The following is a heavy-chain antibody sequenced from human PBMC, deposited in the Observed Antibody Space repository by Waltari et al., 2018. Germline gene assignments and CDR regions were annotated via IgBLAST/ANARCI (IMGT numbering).Heavy chain of an antibody. J-gene: IGHJ6*03. CDR2: IYTSGTT. CDR1: GGSISSYY. CDR3: ARGSSSADYYYYMDV. V-gene: IGHV4-4*07. D-gene: IGHD6-6*01. Sequence: QVQLQESGPGLVKPSETLSLTCTVSGGSISSYYWSWIRQPAGKGLEWIGRIYTSGTTNYNPSLKSRVTVSVDTSKNQFSLKLSSVTAADTAVYYCARGSSSADYYYYMDVWGKGTTVTIS.